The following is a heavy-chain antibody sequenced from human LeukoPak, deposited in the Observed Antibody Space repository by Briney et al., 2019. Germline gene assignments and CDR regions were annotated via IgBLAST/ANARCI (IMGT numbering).Heavy chain of an antibody. D-gene: IGHD2-2*01. CDR1: GYTFTSYD. Sequence: ASVKVSCKASGYTFTSYDINWVRQAPGQGLEWMGWISAYNGNTNYAQKLQGRVTMTTDTSTSTAYLDLRSLRSDDTAVYYCARAEQYQLLLHWGQGTLVTVSS. CDR2: ISAYNGNT. V-gene: IGHV1-18*01. CDR3: ARAEQYQLLLH. J-gene: IGHJ4*02.